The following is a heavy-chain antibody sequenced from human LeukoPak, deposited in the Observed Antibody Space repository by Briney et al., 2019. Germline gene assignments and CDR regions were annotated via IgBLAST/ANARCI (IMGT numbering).Heavy chain of an antibody. J-gene: IGHJ5*02. D-gene: IGHD1-7*01. Sequence: SVKVSCKASGGTFSSYAISWVRQAPGQGLEWMGGIIPIFGTANYAQKFQGRVTITADESTTTSYMELSRLRFEDTAVYFCARVAAGTTFMDNWFDPWGQGTLVTVSS. CDR1: GGTFSSYA. V-gene: IGHV1-69*13. CDR3: ARVAAGTTFMDNWFDP. CDR2: IIPIFGTA.